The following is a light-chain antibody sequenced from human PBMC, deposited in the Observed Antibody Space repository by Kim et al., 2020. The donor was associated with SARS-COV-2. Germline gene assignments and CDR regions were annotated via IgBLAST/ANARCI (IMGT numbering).Light chain of an antibody. V-gene: IGKV1-5*03. CDR1: QSISSW. CDR2: KAS. J-gene: IGKJ1*01. Sequence: DIQMTQSPSTLSASVGDRVTITCRASQSISSWLAWYQQKPGKAPKLLIYKASSLESGVPSRFSGSGSGTEFTLTISSLQPDDFATYYCQQSGTSGQGTKVDIK. CDR3: QQSGT.